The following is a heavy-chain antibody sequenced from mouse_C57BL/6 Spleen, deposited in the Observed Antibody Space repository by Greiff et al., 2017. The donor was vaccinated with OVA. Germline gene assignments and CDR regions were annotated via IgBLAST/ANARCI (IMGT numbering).Heavy chain of an antibody. J-gene: IGHJ1*03. D-gene: IGHD1-1*01. Sequence: EVKLMESGGGLVKPGGSLKLSCAASGFTFSSYAMSWVRQTPEKRLEWVATISDGGSYTYYPDNVKGRFTISRDNAKNNLYLQMSHLKSEDTAMYYCARDYYGSSYWYFEGWGTGTTVTVAS. CDR2: ISDGGSYT. CDR3: ARDYYGSSYWYFEG. CDR1: GFTFSSYA. V-gene: IGHV5-4*01.